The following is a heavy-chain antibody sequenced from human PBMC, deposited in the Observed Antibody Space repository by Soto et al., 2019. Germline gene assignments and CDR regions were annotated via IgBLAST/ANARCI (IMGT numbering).Heavy chain of an antibody. CDR3: ASGRDGDY. CDR1: GYAFTSYG. D-gene: IGHD1-26*01. V-gene: IGHV1-18*01. Sequence: QVHLVQSGAEVKKPGASVKVSCKGSGYAFTSYGITWVRQAPGQGLEWMGWISAHKGNTNYAQKLQGRVTVTRDTSASTAYMELRSLRSDDTAVYYCASGRDGDYWGQGALVTVSS. J-gene: IGHJ4*02. CDR2: ISAHKGNT.